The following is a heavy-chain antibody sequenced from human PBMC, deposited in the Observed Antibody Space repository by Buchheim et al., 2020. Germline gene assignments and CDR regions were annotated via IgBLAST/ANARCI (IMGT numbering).Heavy chain of an antibody. V-gene: IGHV5-10-1*03. CDR1: GYSFTSYW. Sequence: EVQLVQSGAEVKKPGESLRISCKGSGYSFTSYWISWVRQMPGKGLEWMGRIDPSDSYTNYSPSFQGHVTISADKSISTAYPQRSSLKASDTAMYYCARLRAGSIFGVVIGERSLDYWGQGTL. D-gene: IGHD3-3*01. CDR2: IDPSDSYT. J-gene: IGHJ4*02. CDR3: ARLRAGSIFGVVIGERSLDY.